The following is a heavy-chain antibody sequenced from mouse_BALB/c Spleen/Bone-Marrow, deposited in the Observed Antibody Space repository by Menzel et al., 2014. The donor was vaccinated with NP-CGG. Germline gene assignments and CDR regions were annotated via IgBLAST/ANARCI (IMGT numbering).Heavy chain of an antibody. V-gene: IGHV1-80*01. CDR1: GYVFSTYW. CDR3: ARSGKGAMDY. J-gene: IGHJ4*01. D-gene: IGHD2-1*01. CDR2: IYPGDGDT. Sequence: QLKQSGAELVRPGSSVKISCKASGYVFSTYWMNWVKQRPGQGLERIGQIYPGDGDTNYNGKFKDKVILTADKSSSTAYMQLSSLTSEDSAVYFCARSGKGAMDYWGQGTSVTVSS.